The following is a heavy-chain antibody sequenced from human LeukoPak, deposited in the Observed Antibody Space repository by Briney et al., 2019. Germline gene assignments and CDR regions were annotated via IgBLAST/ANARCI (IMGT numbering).Heavy chain of an antibody. Sequence: ASVTVSCTVSGYTLTELSMHWLRQAPAKGLEWMGGIDPEDGETIYAQKFQGRVTMTEDTSTDTAYMELSSLRAEDTAVYYCATGVTTYYFDYWGQGTLVTVSS. CDR2: IDPEDGET. V-gene: IGHV1-24*01. D-gene: IGHD4-11*01. J-gene: IGHJ4*02. CDR3: ATGVTTYYFDY. CDR1: GYTLTELS.